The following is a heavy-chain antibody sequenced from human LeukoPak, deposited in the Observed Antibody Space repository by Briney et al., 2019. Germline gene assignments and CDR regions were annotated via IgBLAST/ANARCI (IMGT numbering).Heavy chain of an antibody. Sequence: ASVKVSCKASGFTFTAYYIRWVRQAPGQGLEWMGWINPNSGGTNYAQKFQGRVTMTRDTSISTAYMELSRLRSDDTAVYYCATDPLQEAAGTCYWGQGTLVTVSS. J-gene: IGHJ4*02. D-gene: IGHD6-13*01. V-gene: IGHV1-2*02. CDR2: INPNSGGT. CDR1: GFTFTAYY. CDR3: ATDPLQEAAGTCY.